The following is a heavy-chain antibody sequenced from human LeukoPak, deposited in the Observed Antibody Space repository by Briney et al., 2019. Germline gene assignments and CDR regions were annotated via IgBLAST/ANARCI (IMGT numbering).Heavy chain of an antibody. CDR2: VHYSGTT. J-gene: IGHJ5*01. Sequence: SETLSLTCTVSGGSISDYYWNWIRQPPGKGLEWVAYVHYSGTTKYNPSLQSRVTKAVDMSKKELSLRLDNVTAADTAVYYCAGDMRGSAKVWFDSWGQGGQVIVSS. CDR3: AGDMRGSAKVWFDS. D-gene: IGHD6-25*01. CDR1: GGSISDYY. V-gene: IGHV4-59*12.